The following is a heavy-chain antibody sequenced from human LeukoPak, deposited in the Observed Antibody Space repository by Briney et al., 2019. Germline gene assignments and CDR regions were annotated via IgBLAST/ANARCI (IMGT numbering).Heavy chain of an antibody. J-gene: IGHJ4*02. CDR1: GFTFSSYG. CDR2: IWYDGSNK. Sequence: GGSLRLSCAASGFTFSSYGMPWVRQAPGKGLEWVAVIWYDGSNKYYADSVKGRFTISRDNSKNTLYLQMNSLRAEDTAVYYCAREKAAAAIWYYFDYWGQGTLVTASS. V-gene: IGHV3-33*01. D-gene: IGHD2-2*02. CDR3: AREKAAAAIWYYFDY.